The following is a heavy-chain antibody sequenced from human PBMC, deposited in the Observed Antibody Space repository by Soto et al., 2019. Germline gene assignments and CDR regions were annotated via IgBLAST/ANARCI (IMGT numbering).Heavy chain of an antibody. J-gene: IGHJ6*02. Sequence: QVQLQQWGAGLLKPSETLSLTCAVYGGSFSGYYWSWIRQPPGKGLEWIGEINHSGSTNYNPSLKSRVTIAVDTSKSQFSLKLSSVTAADTAVYYCARAMVRGVIRDYYGMDVWGQGTTVTVSS. CDR1: GGSFSGYY. V-gene: IGHV4-34*01. D-gene: IGHD3-10*01. CDR3: ARAMVRGVIRDYYGMDV. CDR2: INHSGST.